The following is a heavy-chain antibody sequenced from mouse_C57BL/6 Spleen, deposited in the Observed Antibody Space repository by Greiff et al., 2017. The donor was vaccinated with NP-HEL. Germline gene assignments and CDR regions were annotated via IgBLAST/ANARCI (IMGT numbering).Heavy chain of an antibody. J-gene: IGHJ2*01. V-gene: IGHV1-15*01. CDR2: IDPETGGT. D-gene: IGHD1-1*01. CDR1: GYTFTDYE. Sequence: VQLQQSGAELVRPGASVTLSCKASGYTFTDYEMHWVKQTPVHGLEWIGAIDPETGGTAYNQKFKGKAILTADKSSSTAYMELRSLTSEDSAVYYCTRIAYYYGSSYDYFDYWGQGTTLTVSS. CDR3: TRIAYYYGSSYDYFDY.